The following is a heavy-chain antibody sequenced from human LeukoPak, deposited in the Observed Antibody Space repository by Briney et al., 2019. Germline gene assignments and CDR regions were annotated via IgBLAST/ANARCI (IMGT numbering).Heavy chain of an antibody. V-gene: IGHV4-30-2*01. CDR3: ARGGAAGYYYYYMDV. CDR1: GGSISSGGYY. CDR2: IYHSGST. Sequence: SSQTLSLTCTVSGGSISSGGYYWSWIRQPPGKGLEWIGYIYHSGSTYYNPSLKSRVTISVDRSKNQFSLKLSSVTAADTAVYYCARGGAAGYYYYYMDVWGKGTTVTASS. J-gene: IGHJ6*03. D-gene: IGHD6-13*01.